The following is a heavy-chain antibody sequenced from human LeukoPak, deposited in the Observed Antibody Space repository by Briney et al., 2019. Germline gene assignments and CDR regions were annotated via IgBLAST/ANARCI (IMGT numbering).Heavy chain of an antibody. CDR2: VYTSGST. J-gene: IGHJ4*02. V-gene: IGHV4-4*09. Sequence: SETLSLTCTVSGGSISGGYWSWIRQPPGRGLEWIGYVYTSGSTNYNPSLKSRVTISVDTSKSQFALKLSSVTAADTAVYYCAKSYFDYSTYYSYYFNLWSQGALVTVSS. D-gene: IGHD4-11*01. CDR1: GGSISGGY. CDR3: AKSYFDYSTYYSYYFNL.